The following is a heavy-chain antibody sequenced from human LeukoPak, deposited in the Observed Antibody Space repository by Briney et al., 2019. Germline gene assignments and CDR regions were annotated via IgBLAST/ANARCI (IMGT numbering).Heavy chain of an antibody. V-gene: IGHV3-21*01. CDR1: GFTFTSYS. D-gene: IGHD2-2*01. CDR3: ARGGYCSSTSCYGGFDY. Sequence: GGSLRLSCAASGFTFTSYSMNWVRQAPGKGLEWVSSISSSSSYTYYADLLKGRFTISRDNAKNSLYLQMNSLRAEDTAVYYCARGGYCSSTSCYGGFDYWGQGTLVTVSS. CDR2: ISSSSSYT. J-gene: IGHJ4*02.